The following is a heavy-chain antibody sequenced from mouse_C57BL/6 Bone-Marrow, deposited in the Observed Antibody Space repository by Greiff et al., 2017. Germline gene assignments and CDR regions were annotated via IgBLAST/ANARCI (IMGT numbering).Heavy chain of an antibody. CDR3: ARFLIDGYAMDY. V-gene: IGHV1-55*01. CDR2: IYPGSGST. Sequence: QVQLQQPGAELVKPGASVKMSCKASGYTFTDYWITWVKQRPGQGLEWIGDIYPGSGSTNYNEKFKGKATLTVDPSSSTAYMQLSSLTSEDSAVDYCARFLIDGYAMDYWGQGTSVTVSS. CDR1: GYTFTDYW. J-gene: IGHJ4*01. D-gene: IGHD1-1*01.